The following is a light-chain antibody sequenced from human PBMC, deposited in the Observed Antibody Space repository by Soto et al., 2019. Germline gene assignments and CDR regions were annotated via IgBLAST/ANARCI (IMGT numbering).Light chain of an antibody. CDR2: SSE. Sequence: QSVLTQPPSASGTPGQRVSISCSGTSSNIGDNVVNWYQQVPGTAPKLLIYSSEMRPSGVPDRFSGSRSGSSASLAISGLQSEDEAEYYCATWDDNLDDWVFGGGTQLTVL. CDR1: SSNIGDNV. V-gene: IGLV1-44*01. CDR3: ATWDDNLDDWV. J-gene: IGLJ3*02.